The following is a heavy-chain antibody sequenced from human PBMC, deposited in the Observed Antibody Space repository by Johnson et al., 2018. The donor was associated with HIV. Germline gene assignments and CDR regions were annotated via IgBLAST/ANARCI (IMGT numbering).Heavy chain of an antibody. Sequence: QVQLVESGGGVVQPGRSLRLSCAASGFAFSSYGMHWVRQAPGKGLECVSVISYEGNNKYYAASVRGRFGLTRDNSKNTLYLQMNSLTAEDTAVYYCARENYDYVWESYRKGGAFDIWGQGTMVTVSS. CDR1: GFAFSSYG. J-gene: IGHJ3*02. CDR3: ARENYDYVWESYRKGGAFDI. V-gene: IGHV3-30*03. D-gene: IGHD3-16*02. CDR2: ISYEGNNK.